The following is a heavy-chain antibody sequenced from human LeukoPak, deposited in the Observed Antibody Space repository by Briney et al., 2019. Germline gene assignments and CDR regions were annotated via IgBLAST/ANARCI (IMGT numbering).Heavy chain of an antibody. Sequence: PGGSLRLSCAASEFIFSSYSMNWVRQAPGKGLEWVSSISSSTTYIYYADSVKGRFTISRDNAKNSLYLQVNSLRAEDTAVYYCARDVGYWYFDLWGRGTLVTVSS. J-gene: IGHJ2*01. CDR1: EFIFSSYS. V-gene: IGHV3-21*01. D-gene: IGHD2-15*01. CDR3: ARDVGYWYFDL. CDR2: ISSSTTYI.